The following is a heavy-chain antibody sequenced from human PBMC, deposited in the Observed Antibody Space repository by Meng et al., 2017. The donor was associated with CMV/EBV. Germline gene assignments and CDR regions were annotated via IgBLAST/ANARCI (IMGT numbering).Heavy chain of an antibody. CDR1: GFTFSSYS. CDR3: ARSSSWYFQTDYYYYGMDV. D-gene: IGHD6-13*01. CDR2: ISSSSSYI. J-gene: IGHJ6*02. Sequence: LSLTCAASGFTFSSYSMNWVRPAPGKGLEWVSSISSSSSYIYYADSVKGRFTISRDNSKNTLYLQMNSLRAEDTAVYYCARSSSWYFQTDYYYYGMDVWGQGTTVTVSS. V-gene: IGHV3-21*01.